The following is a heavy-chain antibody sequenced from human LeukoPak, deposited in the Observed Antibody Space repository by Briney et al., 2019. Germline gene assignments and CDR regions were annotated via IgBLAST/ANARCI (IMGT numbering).Heavy chain of an antibody. CDR1: GYTFTGYD. V-gene: IGHV1-2*02. Sequence: ASVKVSCKASGYTFTGYDMHWVRQAPGQGLEWMGWIDPNSGGTKYAQDFQGRVTMTGDTSISRVYMELSRLRSHDTAVYYCARVGLSGYDLNWFDPWGQGTLVIVSS. CDR2: IDPNSGGT. J-gene: IGHJ5*02. D-gene: IGHD5-12*01. CDR3: ARVGLSGYDLNWFDP.